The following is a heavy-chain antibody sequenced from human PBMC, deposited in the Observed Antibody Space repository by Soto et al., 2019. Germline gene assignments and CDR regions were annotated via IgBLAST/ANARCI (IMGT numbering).Heavy chain of an antibody. CDR1: GFTFSNAW. J-gene: IGHJ4*02. D-gene: IGHD3-22*01. CDR3: ARATGDSSGYYYDYFDY. Sequence: EVQLVESGGGLVKPGGSLRLSCAASGFTFSNAWMSWVRQAPGKGLEWVGRINSDGSSTSYADSVKGRFTISRDNAKNTLYLQMNSLRAEDTAVYYCARATGDSSGYYYDYFDYWGQGTLVTVSS. V-gene: IGHV3-74*02. CDR2: INSDGSST.